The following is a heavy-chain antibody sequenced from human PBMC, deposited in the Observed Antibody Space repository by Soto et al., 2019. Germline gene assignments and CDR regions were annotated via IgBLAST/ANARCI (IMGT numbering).Heavy chain of an antibody. Sequence: SSETLSLTCTVSGGSISSSSYYWGWIRQPPGKGLEWIGSIYYSGSTYYNPSLKSRVTISVDTSKNQFSLKLSSVTAADTAVYYCARREIQLWSYYFDYWGQGTLVTVSS. V-gene: IGHV4-39*01. J-gene: IGHJ4*02. D-gene: IGHD5-18*01. CDR2: IYYSGST. CDR3: ARREIQLWSYYFDY. CDR1: GGSISSSSYY.